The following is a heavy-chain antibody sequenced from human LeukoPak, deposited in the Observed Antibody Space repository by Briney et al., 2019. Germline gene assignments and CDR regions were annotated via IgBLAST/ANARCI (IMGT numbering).Heavy chain of an antibody. Sequence: ASVKVSCKVSGYTLTELSMHWARQAPGKGLEWMGGFDPEDGETIYAQKFQGRVTMTEDTSTDTAYMELSSLRSEDTAVYYCATGWACPLTIFGDADYWGQGTLVTVSS. D-gene: IGHD3-3*01. CDR1: GYTLTELS. J-gene: IGHJ4*02. V-gene: IGHV1-24*01. CDR3: ATGWACPLTIFGDADY. CDR2: FDPEDGET.